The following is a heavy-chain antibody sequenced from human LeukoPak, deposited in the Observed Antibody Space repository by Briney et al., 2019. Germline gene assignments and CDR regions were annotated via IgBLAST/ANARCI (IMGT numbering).Heavy chain of an antibody. J-gene: IGHJ4*02. D-gene: IGHD2-8*01. CDR3: AKDTSIGRYCTNGVCSPFDY. Sequence: PGGSLRLSCAGSGFTFSSYAMSWVRQAPGKGREWLSAISDTGATTYDADSVKGRFTISRDNSRSTLYLQMNSLRAEDTALYYCAKDTSIGRYCTNGVCSPFDYWGQGTLVTVSS. V-gene: IGHV3-23*01. CDR2: ISDTGATT. CDR1: GFTFSSYA.